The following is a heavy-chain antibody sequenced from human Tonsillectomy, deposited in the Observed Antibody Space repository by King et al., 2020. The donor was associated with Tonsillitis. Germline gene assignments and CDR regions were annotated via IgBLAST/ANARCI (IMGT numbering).Heavy chain of an antibody. V-gene: IGHV5-51*01. CDR1: GYSFTSYW. CDR3: ARHSYHMAAPDC. CDR2: HYPGYSDT. D-gene: IGHD6-6*01. J-gene: IGHJ4*02. Sequence: QLVQSGAEVRKPGESLKISCEGSGYSFTSYWIAWVRQMPGKGLEWMGSHYPGYSDTRYRPSFQGQVTISADKSISTAYLQWTSLKASDTAMYYCARHSYHMAAPDCWGQGTLVTVSS.